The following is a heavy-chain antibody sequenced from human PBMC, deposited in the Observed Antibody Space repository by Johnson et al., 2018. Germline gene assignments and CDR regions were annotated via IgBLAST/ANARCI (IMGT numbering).Heavy chain of an antibody. CDR1: GFTFSSYW. CDR2: ISGSGGST. Sequence: LESGGGVVQPGGSLRLSCAASGFTFSSYWMSWVRQAPGRGLEWVSTISGSGGSTYYADSVKGRFTISRDNSRNTLFLQMNSLRAEDTAVYYCASGASDAFDIWGQGTMVTVSS. J-gene: IGHJ3*02. CDR3: ASGASDAFDI. V-gene: IGHV3-23*01. D-gene: IGHD4/OR15-4a*01.